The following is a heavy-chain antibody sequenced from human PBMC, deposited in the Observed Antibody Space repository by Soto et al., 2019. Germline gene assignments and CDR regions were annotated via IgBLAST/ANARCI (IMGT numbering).Heavy chain of an antibody. J-gene: IGHJ4*02. Sequence: SETLSLTCAVYGGSFSGYYWSWIRQPPGKGLEWIGEINHSGSTNYNPSLKSRVTISVDTSKNQFSLKLSSVTAADTAVYYCAREREAAAGRRSTFDYWGQGTLVTVSS. CDR2: INHSGST. D-gene: IGHD6-13*01. CDR1: GGSFSGYY. V-gene: IGHV4-34*01. CDR3: AREREAAAGRRSTFDY.